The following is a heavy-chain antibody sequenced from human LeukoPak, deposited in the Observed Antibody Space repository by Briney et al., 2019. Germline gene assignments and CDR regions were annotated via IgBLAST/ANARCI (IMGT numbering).Heavy chain of an antibody. J-gene: IGHJ4*02. CDR3: ARDRRGSYPDYFDY. CDR1: GFTFSSYS. D-gene: IGHD1-26*01. Sequence: GGSLRLSCAASGFTFSSYSRNWVRQAPGKGLGGGSFIQYDGSRKNYVDSVKGRFTISRDNSKNTLYLQMNSLRAEDTAVYYCARDRRGSYPDYFDYWGQGTLVTVSS. CDR2: IQYDGSRK. V-gene: IGHV3-30*02.